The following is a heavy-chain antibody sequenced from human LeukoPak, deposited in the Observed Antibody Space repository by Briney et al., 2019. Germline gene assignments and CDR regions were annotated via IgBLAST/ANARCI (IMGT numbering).Heavy chain of an antibody. Sequence: SETLSLTCTVSGGSISSGGYYWSWIRQPPGKGLEWIGSIYYSGSTYYNPSLKSRVTISVDTSKNQFSLKLSSVTAADTAVYYCARDSYYYDSSGLDYWGQGTLVTVSS. D-gene: IGHD3-22*01. J-gene: IGHJ4*02. CDR2: IYYSGST. CDR3: ARDSYYYDSSGLDY. CDR1: GGSISSGGYY. V-gene: IGHV4-39*07.